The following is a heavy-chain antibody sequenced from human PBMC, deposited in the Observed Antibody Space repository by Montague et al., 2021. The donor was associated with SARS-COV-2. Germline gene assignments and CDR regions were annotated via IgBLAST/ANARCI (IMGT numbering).Heavy chain of an antibody. V-gene: IGHV6-1*01. D-gene: IGHD6-19*01. CDR3: ARDAANTRIAVAGYYYYYAMDV. CDR1: GDSVSSSSAA. CDR2: TYFRSQRYS. J-gene: IGHJ6*02. Sequence: CAISGDSVSSSSAAWNWIRQSPSRGLEWLGRTYFRSQRYSDYAVSVKSRITINPDTSENQFSLQLNSVTPEDTAVYYCARDAANTRIAVAGYYYYYAMDVWGQGTTVTVSS.